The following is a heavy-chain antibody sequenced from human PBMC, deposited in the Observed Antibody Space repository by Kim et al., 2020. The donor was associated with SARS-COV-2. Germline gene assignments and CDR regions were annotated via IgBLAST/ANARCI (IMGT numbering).Heavy chain of an antibody. CDR3: AKDMGGYCSSTSCYSRGYYYYGMDV. J-gene: IGHJ6*02. D-gene: IGHD2-2*01. V-gene: IGHV3-43*01. Sequence: GGSLRLSCAASGFTFDDYTMHWVRQAPGKGLEWVSLISWDGGSTYYADSVKGRFTISRDNSKNSLYLQMNSLRTEDTALYYCAKDMGGYCSSTSCYSRGYYYYGMDVWGQGTTVTVSS. CDR1: GFTFDDYT. CDR2: ISWDGGST.